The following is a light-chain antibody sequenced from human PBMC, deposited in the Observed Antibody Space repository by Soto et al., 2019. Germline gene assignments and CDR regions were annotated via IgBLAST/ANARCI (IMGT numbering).Light chain of an antibody. J-gene: IGKJ1*01. V-gene: IGKV3-15*01. CDR1: QRVSSD. CDR2: GAS. CDR3: QQYNNWPWT. Sequence: EKVMTQSPATLSVSPGERATLSCRASQRVSSDLAWYQQKPGQAPRLLIYGASTRATGIPARFSGSGSGTEFTLIISSLQSEDFAVYFCQQYNNWPWTFGQGTKVETK.